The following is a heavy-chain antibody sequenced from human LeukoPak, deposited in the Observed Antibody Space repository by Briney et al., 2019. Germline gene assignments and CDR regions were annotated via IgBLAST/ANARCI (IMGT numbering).Heavy chain of an antibody. CDR3: AKVIHDFCSGYYYYYYGMDV. V-gene: IGHV3-23*01. CDR2: ISGSGGST. Sequence: GGSLRLSCAASGFTFSSYAMSWVRQAPGKGLEWVSAISGSGGSTYYADSVKGRFTISRDNSKNTLYLQMNSLRAEDTAVYYCAKVIHDFCSGYYYYYYGMDVWGQGTTVTVS. J-gene: IGHJ6*02. CDR1: GFTFSSYA. D-gene: IGHD3-3*01.